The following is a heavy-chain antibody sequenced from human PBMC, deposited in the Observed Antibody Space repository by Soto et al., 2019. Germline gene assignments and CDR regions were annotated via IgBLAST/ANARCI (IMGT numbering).Heavy chain of an antibody. D-gene: IGHD6-19*01. CDR1: GFTFSDSW. Sequence: PGGSLRLSCVASGFTFSDSWMHWVRQAPGKGLVWVSRVNEHGTDSNYADSVKGRFTISRDNARNTVYLQMNGLRGEDTAVYYCARVAVVTRGIDSRGQGTLVTVSS. CDR3: ARVAVVTRGIDS. V-gene: IGHV3-74*01. J-gene: IGHJ4*02. CDR2: VNEHGTDS.